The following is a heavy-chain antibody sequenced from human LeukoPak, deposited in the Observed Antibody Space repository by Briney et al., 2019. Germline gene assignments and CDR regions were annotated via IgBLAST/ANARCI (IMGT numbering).Heavy chain of an antibody. CDR3: ARQRKRWLQLNWFDP. D-gene: IGHD5-24*01. CDR1: GVSISSSSYY. V-gene: IGHV4-39*01. CDR2: IYYSGST. J-gene: IGHJ5*02. Sequence: SETLSLTCTVSGVSISSSSYYWGWIRQPPGKGLEWIGSIYYSGSTYYNPSLKSRVTISVDTSKNQFSLKLSSVTAADTAVYYCARQRKRWLQLNWFDPWGQGTLVTVSS.